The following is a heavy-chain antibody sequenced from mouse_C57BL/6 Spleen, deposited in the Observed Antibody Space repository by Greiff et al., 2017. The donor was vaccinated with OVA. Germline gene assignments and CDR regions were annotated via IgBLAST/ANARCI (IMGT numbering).Heavy chain of an antibody. Sequence: VKLMESGAELVKPGASVKLSCKASGYTFTEYTIHWVKQRSGQGLEWIGWFYPGSGSIKYNEKFKEKATLTADKSSSTVYMELSRLTSEDSAVYCGARHEEGGEEPDGGAMDYWGQGTSVTVSS. J-gene: IGHJ4*01. CDR3: ARHEEGGEEPDGGAMDY. CDR2: FYPGSGSI. V-gene: IGHV1-62-2*01. CDR1: GYTFTEYT.